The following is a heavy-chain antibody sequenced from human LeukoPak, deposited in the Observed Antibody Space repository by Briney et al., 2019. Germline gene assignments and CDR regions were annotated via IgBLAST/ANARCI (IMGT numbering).Heavy chain of an antibody. Sequence: GGSLRLSCAASGFTFSSYGMHWVRQAPGKGLEWVAVIWYDGSNKYYADSVKGRFTISRDNSKNTLYLQMNSLRAEDTAVYYCARDRIAAPGWFDPLGPGNPGHRLL. CDR2: IWYDGSNK. CDR1: GFTFSSYG. J-gene: IGHJ5*02. CDR3: ARDRIAAPGWFDP. V-gene: IGHV3-33*01. D-gene: IGHD6-6*01.